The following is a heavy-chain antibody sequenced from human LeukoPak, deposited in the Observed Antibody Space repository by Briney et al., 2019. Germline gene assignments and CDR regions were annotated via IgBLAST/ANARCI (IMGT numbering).Heavy chain of an antibody. D-gene: IGHD4-23*01. CDR3: AKDLVVTPSYGYFDL. J-gene: IGHJ2*01. Sequence: ASVKVSCKASGYTFTGYYMHWVRQAPGQGLEWMGWINPNSGGTNYAQKFQGRVTMTRDTSISTAYMELSRLRSDDTAVYYCAKDLVVTPSYGYFDLWGRGTLVTVSS. V-gene: IGHV1-2*02. CDR2: INPNSGGT. CDR1: GYTFTGYY.